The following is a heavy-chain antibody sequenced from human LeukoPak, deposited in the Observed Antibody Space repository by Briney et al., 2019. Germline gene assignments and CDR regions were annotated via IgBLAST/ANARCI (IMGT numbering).Heavy chain of an antibody. J-gene: IGHJ4*02. CDR2: INHSGST. CDR1: GGSISSYY. Sequence: PSETLSLTCTVSGGSISSYYWSWIRQPPGKGLEWIGEINHSGSTNYNPSLKSRVTISVDTSKNQFSLKLSSVTAADTAVYYCARGLDSSGWYFGYWGQGTLVTVSS. CDR3: ARGLDSSGWYFGY. V-gene: IGHV4-34*01. D-gene: IGHD6-19*01.